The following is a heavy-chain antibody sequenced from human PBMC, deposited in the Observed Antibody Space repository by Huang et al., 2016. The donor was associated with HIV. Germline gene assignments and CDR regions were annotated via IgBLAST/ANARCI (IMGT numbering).Heavy chain of an antibody. CDR1: GYTFSDFY. D-gene: IGHD6-19*01. CDR2: INPNSGDT. J-gene: IGHJ4*02. Sequence: QVQLVQSGADVKKPGASVKVSCKASGYTFSDFYIHWVRQAPGQGLEWMGWINPNSGDTKYAQKFRGRVTMPRDTSISTANMELATLTSNDAAGYYCARDFAVTSGWYIVGSDYWGQGTLLTVSS. CDR3: ARDFAVTSGWYIVGSDY. V-gene: IGHV1-2*02.